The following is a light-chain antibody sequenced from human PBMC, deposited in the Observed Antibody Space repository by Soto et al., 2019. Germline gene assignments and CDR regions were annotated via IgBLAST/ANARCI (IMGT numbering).Light chain of an antibody. Sequence: QLVLTQPPSASGTPGQRVTISCSGSSSNIGSNYVYWYHQFPGTAPKLLIYKNNQRPSGVPDRFSGSKSGTSASLAISGLRSEDEADYYCAAWDDSLSGVVFGGGTKVTVL. J-gene: IGLJ2*01. V-gene: IGLV1-47*01. CDR3: AAWDDSLSGVV. CDR2: KNN. CDR1: SSNIGSNY.